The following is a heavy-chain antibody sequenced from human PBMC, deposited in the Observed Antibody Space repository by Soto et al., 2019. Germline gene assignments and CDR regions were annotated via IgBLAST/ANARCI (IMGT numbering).Heavy chain of an antibody. J-gene: IGHJ4*02. D-gene: IGHD2-21*01. CDR3: ATVPPRIVVVLAEFPT. CDR2: IYHNGIT. V-gene: IGHV4-4*02. CDR1: GTSISSSYW. Sequence: QVQLKQSGPGLVRPSGTLSLTCRVSGTSISSSYWWAWVRQSPGKGLEWIGEIYHNGITKYNPSLXSXVXMTXDKSNNQFSLKLTSVTAADTAVYYCATVPPRIVVVLAEFPTWGQGTLVTVSS.